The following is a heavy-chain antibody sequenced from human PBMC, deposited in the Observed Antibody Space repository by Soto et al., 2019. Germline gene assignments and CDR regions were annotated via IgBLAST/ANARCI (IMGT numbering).Heavy chain of an antibody. CDR2: ISGSGIST. CDR1: GFTFRSYA. CDR3: AKEPVGPDWYFDL. Sequence: DVQLLESGGGLVQPGGSLRLSCAASGFTFRSYAMSWVRQAPGKGLEWVSGISGSGISTHYADSVKGRFTVSRDNSKNTLDLKMNRLRAADTAVYNCAKEPVGPDWYFDLWGRGTLVTVSS. V-gene: IGHV3-23*01. J-gene: IGHJ2*01.